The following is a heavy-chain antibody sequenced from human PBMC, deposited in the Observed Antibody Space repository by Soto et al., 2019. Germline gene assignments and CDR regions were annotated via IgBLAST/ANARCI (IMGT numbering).Heavy chain of an antibody. J-gene: IGHJ3*02. CDR3: AFLSLGSEAFDI. CDR1: GYTFTSYD. V-gene: IGHV1-8*01. D-gene: IGHD7-27*01. Sequence: ASVKVSCKASGYTFTSYDINWVRQATGQGLEWMGWMNPNSGNTGYAQKFQGRVTMTRNTSISTAYMELSSLRSEDTAVYYCAFLSLGSEAFDIWGQGTMVTVSS. CDR2: MNPNSGNT.